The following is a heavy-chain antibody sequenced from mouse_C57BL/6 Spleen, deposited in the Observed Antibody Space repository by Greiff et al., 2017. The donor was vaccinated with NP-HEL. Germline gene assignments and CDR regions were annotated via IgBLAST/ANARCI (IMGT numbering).Heavy chain of an antibody. J-gene: IGHJ4*01. Sequence: VQLVESGPGLVQPSQSLSITCTVSGFSLTSYGVHWVRQSPGKGLEWLGVIWSGGSTDYNAAFISRLSISKDNSKSQVFFKMNSLQADDTAIYYCARITTVYYAMDYWGQGTSVTVSS. D-gene: IGHD1-1*01. V-gene: IGHV2-2*01. CDR1: GFSLTSYG. CDR3: ARITTVYYAMDY. CDR2: IWSGGST.